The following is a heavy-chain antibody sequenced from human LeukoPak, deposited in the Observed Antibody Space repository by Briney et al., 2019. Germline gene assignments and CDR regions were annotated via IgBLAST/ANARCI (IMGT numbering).Heavy chain of an antibody. J-gene: IGHJ5*02. CDR3: ARDPCSGGSCYSWDHNWFDP. Sequence: SETLSLTCTVSGYSISSGYYWGWIRQPPGKGLEWIGSIYHSGSTYYNPSLKSRVTISVDTSKNQFSLKLNSVTAADTAVHYCARDPCSGGSCYSWDHNWFDPWGQGTLVTVSS. D-gene: IGHD2-15*01. CDR2: IYHSGST. CDR1: GYSISSGYY. V-gene: IGHV4-38-2*02.